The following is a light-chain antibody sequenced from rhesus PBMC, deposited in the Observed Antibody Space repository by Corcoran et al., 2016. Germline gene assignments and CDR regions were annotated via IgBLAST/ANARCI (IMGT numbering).Light chain of an antibody. CDR3: LQHNSYPLT. V-gene: IGKV1-28*03. CDR2: DAS. CDR1: QGMSSY. J-gene: IGKJ4*01. Sequence: DIQMTQSPSSLSASVGDTVTITCRASQGMSSYLNWFQQKPGKAPKLLIYDASSLESGVPSRFSGSGSGTDFTLTINSLQPEDFAAYYCLQHNSYPLTFGGGTKVEIK.